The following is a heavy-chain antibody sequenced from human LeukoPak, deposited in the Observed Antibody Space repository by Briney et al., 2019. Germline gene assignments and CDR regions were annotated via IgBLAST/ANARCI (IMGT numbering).Heavy chain of an antibody. CDR3: ARDVGPGDY. CDR2: IRQDGSEI. Sequence: TGGSLRLSCVASRFTFSNYWMSWVRQAPGKRPEWVANIRQDGSEIYYLDSVKGRFTISRDNAKNSLYLQMNSLRVEDTAIYYCARDVGPGDYWGQGTLVTVSS. D-gene: IGHD7-27*01. CDR1: RFTFSNYW. V-gene: IGHV3-7*01. J-gene: IGHJ4*02.